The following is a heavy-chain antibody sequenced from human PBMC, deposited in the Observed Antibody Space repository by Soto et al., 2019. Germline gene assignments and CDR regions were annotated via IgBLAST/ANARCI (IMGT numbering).Heavy chain of an antibody. V-gene: IGHV3-30*18. J-gene: IGHJ4*02. D-gene: IGHD3-9*01. CDR3: AKDFNDLVTGVSVDY. CDR1: RFTFSTYG. CDR2: ISHDGSDK. Sequence: QVQLVESGGGVVQPGRSLRLSCAASRFTFSTYGMHWVRQAPGKGLEWVAVISHDGSDKYYADSVKGRFTISRDNSNNALYLQMNRLRVEDTAVYYCAKDFNDLVTGVSVDYWGQGTLVTVSS.